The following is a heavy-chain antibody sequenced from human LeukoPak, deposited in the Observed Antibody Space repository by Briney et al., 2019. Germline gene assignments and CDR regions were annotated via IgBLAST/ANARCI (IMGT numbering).Heavy chain of an antibody. CDR2: ISSSSSYI. Sequence: PGGPLRLSCAASGFTFSSYSMNWVRQAPGKGLEWVSSISSSSSYIYYADSVKGRFTISRDNAKNSLFLQMNSLRAEDTAVYYCARHPGDFTGIVKYYYMDVWGKGTTVTVSS. V-gene: IGHV3-21*01. CDR1: GFTFSSYS. CDR3: ARHPGDFTGIVKYYYMDV. D-gene: IGHD3-16*02. J-gene: IGHJ6*03.